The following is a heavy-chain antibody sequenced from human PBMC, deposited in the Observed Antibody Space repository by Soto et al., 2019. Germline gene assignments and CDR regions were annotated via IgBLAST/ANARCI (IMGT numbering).Heavy chain of an antibody. Sequence: SGPTLVNPTETLTLTCTVSGFSLSNARMGVSWIRQPPGKALEWLAHIFSNDEKSYSTSLKSRLTISKDTSKSQVVLTMTNMDPVDTATYYCARISTMVRGVKYYYGMDVWGQGTTVTVSS. CDR3: ARISTMVRGVKYYYGMDV. V-gene: IGHV2-26*01. D-gene: IGHD3-10*01. J-gene: IGHJ6*02. CDR1: GFSLSNARMG. CDR2: IFSNDEK.